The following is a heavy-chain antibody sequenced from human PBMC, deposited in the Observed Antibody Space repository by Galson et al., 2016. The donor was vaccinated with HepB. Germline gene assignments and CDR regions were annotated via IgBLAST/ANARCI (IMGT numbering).Heavy chain of an antibody. V-gene: IGHV1-8*01. D-gene: IGHD2-21*02. J-gene: IGHJ6*02. Sequence: SVKVSCKAPGYTFTSYDVNWVRQATGQGLEWMGWMNPNSGNTGYAQKFQGRVTMTRNTSISTAYMELSSLRSEDTAVYYCARDLWGGDQNDYYYSGMDVWGQGTTVTVSS. CDR3: ARDLWGGDQNDYYYSGMDV. CDR2: MNPNSGNT. CDR1: GYTFTSYD.